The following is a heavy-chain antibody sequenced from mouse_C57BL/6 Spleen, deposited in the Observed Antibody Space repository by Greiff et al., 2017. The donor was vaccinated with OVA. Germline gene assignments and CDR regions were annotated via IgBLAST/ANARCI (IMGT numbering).Heavy chain of an antibody. D-gene: IGHD1-1*01. CDR2: ISSGSSTI. J-gene: IGHJ2*01. CDR1: GFTFSDYG. CDR3: ARGGYGQFPYYFDY. V-gene: IGHV5-17*01. Sequence: EVQRVESGGGLVKPGGSLKLSCAASGFTFSDYGMHWVRQAPEKGLEWVAYISSGSSTIYSADTVKGRFTISRDNAKNTLFLQMTSLRSEDTAMYYCARGGYGQFPYYFDYWGQGTTLTVSS.